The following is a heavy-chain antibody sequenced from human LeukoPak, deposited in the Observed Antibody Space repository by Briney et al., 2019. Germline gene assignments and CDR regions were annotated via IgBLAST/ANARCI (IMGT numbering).Heavy chain of an antibody. CDR3: ARDIGIVVVAAALIDY. D-gene: IGHD2-2*01. J-gene: IGHJ4*02. CDR2: ISAYNGNT. V-gene: IGHV1-18*01. Sequence: ASVKVSCKASGYTFTSYGISWVRQAPGQGLEWMGWISAYNGNTNYAQKLQGRVTMTTDTSTSTAYMELRSLRSDDTAVYYCARDIGIVVVAAALIDYWGQGTLVTVSS. CDR1: GYTFTSYG.